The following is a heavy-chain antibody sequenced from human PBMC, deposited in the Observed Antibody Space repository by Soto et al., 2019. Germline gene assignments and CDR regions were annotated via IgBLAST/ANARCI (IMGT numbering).Heavy chain of an antibody. CDR3: ARDAFDYYGSGSYLYYYYYGMDV. CDR2: ISYDGSNK. D-gene: IGHD3-10*01. Sequence: QVQLVESGGGVVQPGRSLRLSCAASGFTFSSYAMHWVRQAPGKGLEWVAVISYDGSNKYYADSVKGRFTISRDNSKNTLYLQMNSLRAEDTAVYYCARDAFDYYGSGSYLYYYYYGMDVWGQGTTVTVSS. CDR1: GFTFSSYA. V-gene: IGHV3-30-3*01. J-gene: IGHJ6*02.